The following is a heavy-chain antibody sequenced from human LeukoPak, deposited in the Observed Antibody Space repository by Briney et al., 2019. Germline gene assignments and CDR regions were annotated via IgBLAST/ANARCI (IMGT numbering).Heavy chain of an antibody. CDR3: AREGPSVTPYY. Sequence: GGSLRLSCAASGFNFGSNWMSWVRQAPGKGLEWVANIKQDGSEKYYEDSVKGRFTISRDNAKNSLYLQMNSLRAEDTAVYYCAREGPSVTPYYWGQGTLATVSS. CDR2: IKQDGSEK. D-gene: IGHD4-17*01. V-gene: IGHV3-7*01. J-gene: IGHJ4*02. CDR1: GFNFGSNW.